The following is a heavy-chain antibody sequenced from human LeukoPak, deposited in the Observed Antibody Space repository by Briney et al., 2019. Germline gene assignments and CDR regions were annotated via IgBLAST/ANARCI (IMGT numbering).Heavy chain of an antibody. V-gene: IGHV1-18*01. Sequence: GASVTVSCKGSGYSFSNHGITWVRQAPGQGLEWIGWISSHKGNTNYQQRLQGRLIMTTDASTSTAYMELRDLRSDDTAIYYCARDQQQGDHYSFYYMDFWGEGTTVIVSS. CDR1: GYSFSNHG. CDR2: ISSHKGNT. J-gene: IGHJ6*03. CDR3: ARDQQQGDHYSFYYMDF. D-gene: IGHD1/OR15-1a*01.